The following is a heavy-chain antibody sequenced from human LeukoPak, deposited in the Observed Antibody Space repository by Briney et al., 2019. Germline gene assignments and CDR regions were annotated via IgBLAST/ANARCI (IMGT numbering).Heavy chain of an antibody. CDR2: IYYSGST. CDR3: ALGAYYYMDV. Sequence: PSETLSLTCTVSGGSISSSSYYWGWIRQPPGKGLEWIGSIYYSGSTYYNPSLKSRVTISVDTSKNQFSLKLSSVTAADTAVYYCALGAYYYMDVWGKGTTVTISS. CDR1: GGSISSSSYY. D-gene: IGHD3-10*01. J-gene: IGHJ6*03. V-gene: IGHV4-39*01.